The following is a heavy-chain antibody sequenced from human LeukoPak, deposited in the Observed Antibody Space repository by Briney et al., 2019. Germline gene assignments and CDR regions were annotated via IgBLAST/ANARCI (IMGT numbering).Heavy chain of an antibody. J-gene: IGHJ3*02. CDR1: GGSIISSTYY. Sequence: PSETLSLTCTVSGGSIISSTYYWGWIRQPPGKGLEWIGSIYYSGPTYYNPSLKSRVTISVDTSRNQFSLKLSSVTAADTAVFHCARHSRGYYDSTGYYYGSHAFDIWGQGTMVTVSS. CDR2: IYYSGPT. D-gene: IGHD3-22*01. V-gene: IGHV4-39*01. CDR3: ARHSRGYYDSTGYYYGSHAFDI.